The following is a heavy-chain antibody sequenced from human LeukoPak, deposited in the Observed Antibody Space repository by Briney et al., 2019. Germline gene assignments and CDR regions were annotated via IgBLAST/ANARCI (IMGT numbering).Heavy chain of an antibody. CDR2: INHSGST. D-gene: IGHD3-3*01. Sequence: SETPSLTCAVYGGSFSGYYWSWIRQPPGKGLEWIGEINHSGSTNYNPSLKSRVTISVDTSKNQFSLKLSSVTAADTAVYYCARGRYYDFWSGYTYWGQGTLVTVSS. CDR1: GGSFSGYY. CDR3: ARGRYYDFWSGYTY. J-gene: IGHJ4*02. V-gene: IGHV4-34*01.